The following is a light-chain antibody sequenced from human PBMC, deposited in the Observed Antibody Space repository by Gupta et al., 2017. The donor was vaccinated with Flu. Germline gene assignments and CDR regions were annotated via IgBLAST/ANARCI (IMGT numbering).Light chain of an antibody. Sequence: TQTLDSLTVSLGERATLNCKASHSVLYSFDNKNYLAWYQQKPGQSPKLLIYWASTRASGVPDRFSGSGSGTDFTLTISSLQAEDVAVYYCQQYSHTPYTFGQGTKLEI. CDR1: HSVLYSFDNKNY. CDR3: QQYSHTPYT. J-gene: IGKJ2*01. CDR2: WAS. V-gene: IGKV4-1*01.